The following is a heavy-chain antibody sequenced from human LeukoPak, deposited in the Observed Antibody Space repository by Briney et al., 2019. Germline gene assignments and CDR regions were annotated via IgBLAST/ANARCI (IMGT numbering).Heavy chain of an antibody. CDR1: GDSVSRSDSY. CDR2: IYYSGRT. J-gene: IGHJ1*01. V-gene: IGHV4-39*01. Sequence: SETLSLTCSVSGDSVSRSDSYWDWIRQPPGKGLEWIETIYYSGRTYYRPSLKSRVTMSVDPSNNQFSLTLRPVTAADTAVYYCARRRYYDGSGYLEWGQGTLLSVSS. CDR3: ARRRYYDGSGYLE. D-gene: IGHD3-22*01.